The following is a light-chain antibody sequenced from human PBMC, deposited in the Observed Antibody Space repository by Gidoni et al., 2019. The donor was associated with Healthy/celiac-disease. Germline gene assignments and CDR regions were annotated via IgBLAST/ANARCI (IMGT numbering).Light chain of an antibody. Sequence: SFELTHDPAVSVALGQTVRSTSQGDSLRRYYASWYQQKPGQAPVLVIYGKNNRRSGIPDRFSGSSSGNTASLTITGAQAEDEADYYCNSRDSSGNLWVFGGGTKLTVL. V-gene: IGLV3-19*01. J-gene: IGLJ3*02. CDR2: GKN. CDR1: SLRRYY. CDR3: NSRDSSGNLWV.